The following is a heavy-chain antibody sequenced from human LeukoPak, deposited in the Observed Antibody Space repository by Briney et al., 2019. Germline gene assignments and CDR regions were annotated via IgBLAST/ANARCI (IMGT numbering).Heavy chain of an antibody. V-gene: IGHV5-51*01. J-gene: IGHJ4*02. Sequence: ESLKISCKGSGYSFTSYWIGWVRQMPGKGLEWMGIIYPGDSDTRYSPSFQGQVTISADKSISAAYLQWSSLKASDTAMYYCARFGDSSAGYFDYWGQGALVTVSS. CDR1: GYSFTSYW. CDR2: IYPGDSDT. CDR3: ARFGDSSAGYFDY. D-gene: IGHD6-6*01.